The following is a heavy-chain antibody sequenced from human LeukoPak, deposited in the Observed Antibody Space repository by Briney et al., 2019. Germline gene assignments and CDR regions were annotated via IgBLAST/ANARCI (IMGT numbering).Heavy chain of an antibody. D-gene: IGHD2-2*01. CDR1: GYTFTSYG. Sequence: ASVKVSSKASGYTFTSYGISWVRQAPGQGLEWMGWISAYNGNTNYAQKLQGRVTMTTDASTSTAYMELRSLRSDDTAVYYCAIDGLGYCSSTSCYGVRPPDYWGQGTLVTVSS. CDR3: AIDGLGYCSSTSCYGVRPPDY. J-gene: IGHJ4*02. V-gene: IGHV1-18*01. CDR2: ISAYNGNT.